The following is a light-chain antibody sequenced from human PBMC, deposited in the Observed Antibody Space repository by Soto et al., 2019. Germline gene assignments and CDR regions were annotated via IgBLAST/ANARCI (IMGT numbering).Light chain of an antibody. CDR1: QGISED. Sequence: AIEVTQSPSSLSASLGERVTITCRATQGISEDLGWYQQKPGQAPKLLIYAASSLQSEVPSRFSGSGSGTDFTLTISSLQPEDFATYFCLQDHGFPLTFGGGTKVEIK. CDR3: LQDHGFPLT. CDR2: AAS. J-gene: IGKJ4*01. V-gene: IGKV1-6*01.